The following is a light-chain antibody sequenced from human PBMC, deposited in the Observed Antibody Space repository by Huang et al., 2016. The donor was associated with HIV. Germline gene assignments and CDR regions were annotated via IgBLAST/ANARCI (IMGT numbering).Light chain of an antibody. CDR1: QTISNY. J-gene: IGKJ1*01. CDR3: QQSSISPWT. CDR2: AAS. V-gene: IGKV1-39*01. Sequence: DIQMTQSPSSLSASVGDRVTITCRASQTISNYLNWYQQKPVKAPKLLIYAASDLQSGVPSRFSGRGSGTDFTLTISSLQPEDSATYYCQQSSISPWTFGQGTRVEIK.